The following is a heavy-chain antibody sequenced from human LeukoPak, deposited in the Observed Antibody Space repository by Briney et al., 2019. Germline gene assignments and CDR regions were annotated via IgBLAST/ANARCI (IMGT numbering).Heavy chain of an antibody. D-gene: IGHD3-22*01. CDR3: ARDYYDSSGYYYHNYMDV. J-gene: IGHJ6*03. CDR1: GYTFTGYY. CDR2: INPNSGGT. Sequence: ASVKVSCKASGYTFTGYYMHWVRQAPGQGLEWLGWINPNSGGTNYAQKFQGRVTMTTDTSTSTAYMELRSLRSDDTAVYYCARDYYDSSGYYYHNYMDVWGKGTTVTVSS. V-gene: IGHV1-2*02.